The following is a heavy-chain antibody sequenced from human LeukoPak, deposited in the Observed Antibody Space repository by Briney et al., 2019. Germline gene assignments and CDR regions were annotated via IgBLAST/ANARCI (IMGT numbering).Heavy chain of an antibody. V-gene: IGHV4-39*07. Sequence: SETLSLTCTVSGGSISSSSYFWGWIRQPPGKGLEWIGSIYYSGSTHYNASLKSRVTMSVDTSKNQFSLKLSSVTAADTAVYYCASDTGDYWGQGTLVTVSS. CDR2: IYYSGST. CDR3: ASDTGDY. J-gene: IGHJ4*02. CDR1: GGSISSSSYF. D-gene: IGHD3-10*01.